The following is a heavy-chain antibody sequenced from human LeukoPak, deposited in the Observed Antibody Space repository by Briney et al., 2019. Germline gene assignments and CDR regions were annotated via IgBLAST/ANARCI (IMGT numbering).Heavy chain of an antibody. D-gene: IGHD6-13*01. CDR3: ARESEDLDSSSWTTDLFG. V-gene: IGHV1-2*02. CDR1: GYTFTAYY. CDR2: INPNSGDT. Sequence: RASVKVSCKASGYTFTAYYMHWVRQAPGQGLEWMGWINPNSGDTNYAQKFQGRVTMTRDTSISTAYMELSSLRSDDTAVYYCARESEDLDSSSWTTDLFGWGQGTLVTVSS. J-gene: IGHJ4*02.